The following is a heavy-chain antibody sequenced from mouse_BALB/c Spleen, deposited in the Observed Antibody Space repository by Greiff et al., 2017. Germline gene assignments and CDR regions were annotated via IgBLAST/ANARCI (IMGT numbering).Heavy chain of an antibody. CDR1: GFTFSSYT. V-gene: IGHV5-9*03. CDR3: ARSYYLYAMDY. CDR2: ISSGGGNT. J-gene: IGHJ4*01. Sequence: EVQLVESGGGLVKPGGSLKLSCAASGFTFSSYTMSWVRQTPEKRLEWVATISSGGGNTYYPDSVKGRFTISRDNAKNNLYLQMSSLRSEDTALYYCARSYYLYAMDYWGQGTSVTVSS. D-gene: IGHD1-1*01.